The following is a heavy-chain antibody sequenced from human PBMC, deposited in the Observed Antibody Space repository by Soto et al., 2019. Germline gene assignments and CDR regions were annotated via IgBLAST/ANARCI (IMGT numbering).Heavy chain of an antibody. Sequence: ASVKVSCKASGYTFTDYYLLWVRQAPGQGLEWMGWINPNSGATNYAQKFRGRVTMTRDTSISTAYMELSRLRSDDTAVYYCLGGSAGSGWGYYYYSMDVWGQGTTVTVSS. J-gene: IGHJ6*02. V-gene: IGHV1-2*02. CDR2: INPNSGAT. CDR3: LGGSAGSGWGYYYYSMDV. CDR1: GYTFTDYY. D-gene: IGHD6-13*01.